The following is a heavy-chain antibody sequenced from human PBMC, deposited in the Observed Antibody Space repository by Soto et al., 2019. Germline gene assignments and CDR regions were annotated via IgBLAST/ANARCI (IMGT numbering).Heavy chain of an antibody. D-gene: IGHD6-25*01. V-gene: IGHV4-59*01. CDR3: ARSLYSSDYYYYYYMDV. CDR1: GGSISSYY. Sequence: SETLSLTCTVSGGSISSYYWSWIRQPPGKGLEWIGYIYYSGSTNYNPSLKSRVTISVDTSKNQFSLKLSSVTAADTAVYYCARSLYSSDYYYYYYMDVWGKGTTVTVSS. CDR2: IYYSGST. J-gene: IGHJ6*03.